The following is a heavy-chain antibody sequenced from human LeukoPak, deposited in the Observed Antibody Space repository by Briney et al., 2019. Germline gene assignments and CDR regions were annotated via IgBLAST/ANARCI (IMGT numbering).Heavy chain of an antibody. CDR3: ARERGAGTLDY. Sequence: PSETLSLTCTVSGGSISSYYWSWIRQPPGKGLEWIGYIYYSGSTNYNPSLKSRVTISVDTSKNQFSLKLSSVTAADTAVYYCARERGAGTLDYWGWEPWSPSPQ. J-gene: IGHJ4*02. CDR2: IYYSGST. V-gene: IGHV4-59*01. CDR1: GGSISSYY. D-gene: IGHD6-19*01.